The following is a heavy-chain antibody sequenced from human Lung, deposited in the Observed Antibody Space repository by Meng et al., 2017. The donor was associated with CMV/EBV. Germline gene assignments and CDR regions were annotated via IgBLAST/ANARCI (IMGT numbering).Heavy chain of an antibody. CDR3: ARGDSSNTWQVIDY. V-gene: IGHV3-23*01. CDR2: VLGTGPT. Sequence: SXSASGFTFNNYAMTWVRQAPGKGLEWVSTVLGTGPTYYADYVKGRFTISKDESRNKLFLQLNSLRDEDTAVFYCARGDSSNTWQVIDYWGLGTLVTVSS. CDR1: GFTFNNYA. D-gene: IGHD6-13*01. J-gene: IGHJ4*02.